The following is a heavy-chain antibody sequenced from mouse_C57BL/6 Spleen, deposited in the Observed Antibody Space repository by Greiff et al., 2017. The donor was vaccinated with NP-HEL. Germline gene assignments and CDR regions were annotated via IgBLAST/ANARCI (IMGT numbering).Heavy chain of an antibody. CDR2: IHPNSGST. D-gene: IGHD2-14*01. J-gene: IGHJ4*01. Sequence: QVHVKQPGAELVKPGASVKLSCKASGYTFTSYWMHWVKQRPGQGLEWIGMIHPNSGSTNYNEKFKSKATLTVDKSSSTAYMQLSSLTSEDSAVYYCARVRRYYAMDYWGQGTSVTVSS. CDR3: ARVRRYYAMDY. CDR1: GYTFTSYW. V-gene: IGHV1-64*01.